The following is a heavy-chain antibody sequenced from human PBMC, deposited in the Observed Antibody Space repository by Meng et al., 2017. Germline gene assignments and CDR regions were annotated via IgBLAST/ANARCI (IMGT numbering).Heavy chain of an antibody. J-gene: IGHJ1*01. CDR2: IYWNDDK. Sequence: TLKESRHPPLKPPPTLPLASPFSWVLTRTSGVGVGWIRPPPGKALEWLALIYWNDDKRYSPSLKSRLTITKDTSKNQVVLTMTNMDPVDTATYYCAHIPYSSSWYEYFQHWGQGTLVTVSS. CDR3: AHIPYSSSWYEYFQH. V-gene: IGHV2-5*01. CDR1: WVLTRTSGVG. D-gene: IGHD6-13*01.